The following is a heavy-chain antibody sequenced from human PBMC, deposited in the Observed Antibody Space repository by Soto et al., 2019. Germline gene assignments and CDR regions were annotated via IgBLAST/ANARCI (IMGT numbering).Heavy chain of an antibody. CDR1: GFTFSSYS. J-gene: IGHJ4*02. D-gene: IGHD4-17*01. CDR2: IIQDGTT. CDR3: AKDLRPDGVWDFDS. V-gene: IGHV3-23*01. Sequence: EVQLLESGGGLVQPGGSLRLSCAAPGFTFSSYSMAWVRQAPGRGPEWVSGIIQDGTTYYADSVKGRFTISRDNSRNSVDLQRITLRGEDTAVYYCAKDLRPDGVWDFDSWGQGTLVTVSS.